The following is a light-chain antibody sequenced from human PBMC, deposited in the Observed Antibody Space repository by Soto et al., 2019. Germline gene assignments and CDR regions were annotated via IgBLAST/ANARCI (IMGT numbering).Light chain of an antibody. V-gene: IGLV1-47*01. CDR3: AAWDDSLSGVV. Sequence: QSVLTQPPSASGTPGQRVTISCSGTSSNIGSNYVYWYQQLPGTVPQLLIYRNSKRPSGVPDRFSGSKSGTSAPLAISGLRSEDEADYYCAAWDDSLSGVVFGGGTKLTVL. CDR2: RNS. J-gene: IGLJ2*01. CDR1: SSNIGSNY.